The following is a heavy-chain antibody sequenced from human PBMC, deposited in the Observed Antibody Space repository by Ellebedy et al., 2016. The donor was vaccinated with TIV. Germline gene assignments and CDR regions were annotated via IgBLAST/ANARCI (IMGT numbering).Heavy chain of an antibody. CDR2: TYSSGST. J-gene: IGHJ4*02. Sequence: SETLSLTCSVSGGSISGYYWSWIRQPPGKGLEWIGYTYSSGSTTYSPSLKSRLTISVDTSKNQFSLKLSSVTAADTAVYYCARYGGHYWDYWGQGTLVTVSS. V-gene: IGHV4-59*08. CDR3: ARYGGHYWDY. CDR1: GGSISGYY. D-gene: IGHD5-12*01.